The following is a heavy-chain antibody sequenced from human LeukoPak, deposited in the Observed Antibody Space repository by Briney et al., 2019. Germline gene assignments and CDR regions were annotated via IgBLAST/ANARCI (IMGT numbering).Heavy chain of an antibody. CDR3: ARDSPKSCGGDCYGGFDY. CDR1: GYTFTSYG. Sequence: ASVKVSCKASGYTFTSYGISWVRQAPEQGLEWMGWISAYNGNTNYAQRLQGRVTMTTDTSTSTAYMELRSLRSDDTAVYYCARDSPKSCGGDCYGGFDYWGQGTLVTVSS. V-gene: IGHV1-18*01. CDR2: ISAYNGNT. D-gene: IGHD2-21*02. J-gene: IGHJ4*02.